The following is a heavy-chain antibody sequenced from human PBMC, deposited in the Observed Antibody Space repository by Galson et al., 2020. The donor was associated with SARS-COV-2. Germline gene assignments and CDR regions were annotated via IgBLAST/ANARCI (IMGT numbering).Heavy chain of an antibody. V-gene: IGHV4-39*01. D-gene: IGHD3-9*01. CDR2: IYYSESN. J-gene: IGHJ4*02. CDR1: GGSISSSSYY. CDR3: ARQILTGYYSFYYVDY. Sequence: SETLSLTCTVSGGSISSSSYYWGWIRQPPGEGLECIGSIYYSESNYYNPSLTSRVTMSVDTSKNQFSLKLSSVTAADTAVYYCARQILTGYYSFYYVDYWGQGTLVTVSS.